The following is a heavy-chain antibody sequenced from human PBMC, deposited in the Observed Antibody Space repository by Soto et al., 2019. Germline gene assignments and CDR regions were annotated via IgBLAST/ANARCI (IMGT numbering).Heavy chain of an antibody. CDR2: ISAYNGNT. Sequence: GASVKVSCKASGYTFNSYGISWVRQAPGQGLEWMGWISAYNGNTNYAQKLQGRVTMTTDTSTSTAYMELRSLRSEDTAVYYCATWWGQQLGYYYYGMDVWGQGTTVTVSS. J-gene: IGHJ6*02. CDR3: ATWWGQQLGYYYYGMDV. D-gene: IGHD6-13*01. CDR1: GYTFNSYG. V-gene: IGHV1-18*01.